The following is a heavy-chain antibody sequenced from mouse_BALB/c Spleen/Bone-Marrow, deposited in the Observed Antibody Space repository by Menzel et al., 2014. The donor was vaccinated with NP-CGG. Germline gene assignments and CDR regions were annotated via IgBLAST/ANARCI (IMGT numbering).Heavy chain of an antibody. CDR3: ARNLRDPFAY. J-gene: IGHJ3*01. V-gene: IGHV2-6-4*01. CDR2: IWGGGST. CDR1: GFSLSRYS. Sequence: QVQLKESGPGLVAPSQSLSITCTVSGFSLSRYSIHWIRQPPGNGLEWLGMIWGGGSTDYNSALKSRLSISKDNSKSQFFLKMNSLQTDDTAIYYCARNLRDPFAYWGQGTLVTVSA.